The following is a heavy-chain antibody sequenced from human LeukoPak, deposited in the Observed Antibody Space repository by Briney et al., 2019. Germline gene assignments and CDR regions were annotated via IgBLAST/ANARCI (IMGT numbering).Heavy chain of an antibody. CDR3: ARASPRYSDPARERTYSGSYYYAFDI. J-gene: IGHJ3*02. CDR1: GFTFSSYS. CDR2: ISSSSSTI. V-gene: IGHV3-48*02. Sequence: GGSLRLSCAASGFTFSSYSMNWVRQAPGKGLEWVSYISSSSSTIYYADSVKGRFTISRDNAKNSLYLQMNSLRDEDTAVYYCARASPRYSDPARERTYSGSYYYAFDIWGQGTMVTVSS. D-gene: IGHD1-26*01.